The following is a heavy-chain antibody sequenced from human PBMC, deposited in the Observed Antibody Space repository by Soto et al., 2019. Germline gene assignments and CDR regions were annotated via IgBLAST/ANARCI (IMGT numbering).Heavy chain of an antibody. CDR3: AKDLLLWFGELLSPSDY. CDR2: ISYDGSNK. D-gene: IGHD3-10*01. V-gene: IGHV3-30*18. Sequence: GGSLRLSCAASGFTFSSYGMHWVRQAPGKGLEWVAVISYDGSNKYYADSVKGRFTISRDNSKNTLYLQMNSLRAEDTAVYYCAKDLLLWFGELLSPSDYWGQGTLVTVSS. J-gene: IGHJ4*02. CDR1: GFTFSSYG.